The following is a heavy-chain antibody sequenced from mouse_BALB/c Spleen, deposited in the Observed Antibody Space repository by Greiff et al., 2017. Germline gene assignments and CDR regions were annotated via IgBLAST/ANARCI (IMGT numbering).Heavy chain of an antibody. CDR1: GYTFTSYW. Sequence: QVQLQQSGAELAKPGASVKMSCKASGYTFTSYWMHWVKQRPGQGLEWIGYINPSTGYTEYNQKFKDKATLTADKSSSPAYMQLSSLTSEDSAVYYCARPYGNYVDYAMDYWGQGTSVTVSS. D-gene: IGHD2-1*01. J-gene: IGHJ4*01. CDR3: ARPYGNYVDYAMDY. V-gene: IGHV1-7*01. CDR2: INPSTGYT.